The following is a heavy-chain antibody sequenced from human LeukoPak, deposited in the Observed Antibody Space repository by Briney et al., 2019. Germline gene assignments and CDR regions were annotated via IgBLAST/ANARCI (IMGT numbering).Heavy chain of an antibody. CDR3: ATSSDTAMVFDY. CDR1: GFTFSTYW. J-gene: IGHJ4*02. D-gene: IGHD5-18*01. Sequence: GGSLRLSCAASGFTFSTYWMHWVRRAPAKGLVWVSRINSDGSTPSYADSVKGRFTISRDNAKNTLYLQMNSLRAEDTAVYYCATSSDTAMVFDYWGQGTLVTVSS. CDR2: INSDGSTP. V-gene: IGHV3-74*01.